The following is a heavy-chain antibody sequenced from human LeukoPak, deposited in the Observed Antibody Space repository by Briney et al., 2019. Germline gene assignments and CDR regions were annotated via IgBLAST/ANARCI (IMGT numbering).Heavy chain of an antibody. D-gene: IGHD5-12*01. J-gene: IGHJ4*02. Sequence: SETLSLTCTVSGAAISSDYWSWLRQPPGKGLEWIGYIYYNGRTSYDPSLESRVTISLDTSKNQFSLKLRSVTAADTAVYYCTRHGYSGYDHLTWGQGTLVTVSS. CDR1: GAAISSDY. V-gene: IGHV4-59*08. CDR3: TRHGYSGYDHLT. CDR2: IYYNGRT.